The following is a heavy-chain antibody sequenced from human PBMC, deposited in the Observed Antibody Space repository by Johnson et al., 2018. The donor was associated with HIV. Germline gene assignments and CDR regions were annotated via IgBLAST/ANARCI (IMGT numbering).Heavy chain of an antibody. CDR3: ARARGQLTRGDDAFDV. J-gene: IGHJ3*01. CDR1: GFTFSDYY. V-gene: IGHV3-7*03. Sequence: VQLVESGGGLVKPGGSLRLSCAASGFTFSDYYMSWIRQAPGKGLEWVANIKQDGSEKYYVDSVTGRFNISRDNAKNSLFLQMNSLRGEDTALYYCARARGQLTRGDDAFDVWGQGTMVTVSS. D-gene: IGHD6-13*01. CDR2: IKQDGSEK.